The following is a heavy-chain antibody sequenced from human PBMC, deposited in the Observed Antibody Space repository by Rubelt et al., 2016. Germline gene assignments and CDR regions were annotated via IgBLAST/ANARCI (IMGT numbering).Heavy chain of an antibody. Sequence: QVQLQQWGAGLLKPSETLSLTCAVYGGSFSGYYWSWIRQPPGQGLEWIGEINHSGSTNYNPSLKSRVTTSVDTSKNQFSLKLSSVTAADTAVYYCARGPGILTGYFDYWGQGTLVTVSS. D-gene: IGHD3-9*01. CDR1: GGSFSGYY. V-gene: IGHV4-34*01. CDR3: ARGPGILTGYFDY. J-gene: IGHJ4*02. CDR2: INHSGST.